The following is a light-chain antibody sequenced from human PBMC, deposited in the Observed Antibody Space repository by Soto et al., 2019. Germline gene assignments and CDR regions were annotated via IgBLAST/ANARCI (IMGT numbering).Light chain of an antibody. CDR3: SSYTNTSALV. J-gene: IGLJ1*01. V-gene: IGLV2-14*03. CDR1: SSDLGAYKY. CDR2: EVS. Sequence: QSVLTQPASVSGSPGQSNSISCAGTSSDLGAYKYGSWYQQHPDKAPKLILYEVSRRPSGVSNRFSGSKSGNTASLTISGLLAEYEADYSCSSYTNTSALVLGTGTKVTVL.